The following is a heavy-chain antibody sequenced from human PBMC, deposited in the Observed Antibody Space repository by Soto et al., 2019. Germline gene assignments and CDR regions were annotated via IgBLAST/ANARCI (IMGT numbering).Heavy chain of an antibody. D-gene: IGHD3-10*01. V-gene: IGHV3-11*06. J-gene: IGHJ6*02. CDR3: GRDITMFGGAAYSSGLDV. CDR2: ISSSSSYT. Sequence: GGSLRLSCAASGFAFSDYYMSWIRQAPGKGLEWVSYISSSSSYTNYADSVKGRFTISRDNAKNSLYLQMNSLRAEDTAVYYWGRDITMFGGAAYSSGLDVGGQGTTAPVS. CDR1: GFAFSDYY.